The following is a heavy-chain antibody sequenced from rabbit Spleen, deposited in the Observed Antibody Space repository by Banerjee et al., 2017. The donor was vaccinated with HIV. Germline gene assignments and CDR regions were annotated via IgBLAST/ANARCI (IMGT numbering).Heavy chain of an antibody. J-gene: IGHJ4*01. CDR3: VRSPARASACYNL. Sequence: QEQLKETGGGLVQPGGSLTLSCKASGIDFSSYYYMCWVRQAPGKGLEWIACFATVTGNSFYANWAKGRFPIPKTSSAPVTLQMTSLTAADPAPYFCVRSPARASACYNLWGPGTLVTVS. V-gene: IGHV1S45*01. D-gene: IGHD1-1*01. CDR1: GIDFSSYYY. CDR2: FATVTGNS.